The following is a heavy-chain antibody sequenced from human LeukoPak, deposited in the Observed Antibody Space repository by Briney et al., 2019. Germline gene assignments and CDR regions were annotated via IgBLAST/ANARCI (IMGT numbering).Heavy chain of an antibody. J-gene: IGHJ4*02. CDR2: IYHSGST. Sequence: SETLSLTCSVSGGSISSGGYYWSWIRQPPGKGLEWIGYIYHSGSTYYNPSLKSRVTISVDTSKNQFSLRLTSATAADTAMYYCARRGWLGIYYFDYWGQGTLVTVSS. D-gene: IGHD3-22*01. CDR3: ARRGWLGIYYFDY. V-gene: IGHV4-30-2*01. CDR1: GGSISSGGYY.